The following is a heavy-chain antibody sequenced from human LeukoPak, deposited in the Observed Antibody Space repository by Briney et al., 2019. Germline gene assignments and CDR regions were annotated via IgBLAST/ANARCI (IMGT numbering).Heavy chain of an antibody. J-gene: IGHJ5*02. CDR3: ARGHGDYFNWFDP. CDR1: GYSISSGYY. Sequence: SETLSLTCTVSGYSISSGYYWGWIRQPPGKGLEWIGSIYHSGSTYYNPSLKSRVTISVDTSKNQFSLKLSSVTAADTAVYYCARGHGDYFNWFDPWGQGTLVTVSS. V-gene: IGHV4-38-2*02. CDR2: IYHSGST. D-gene: IGHD4-17*01.